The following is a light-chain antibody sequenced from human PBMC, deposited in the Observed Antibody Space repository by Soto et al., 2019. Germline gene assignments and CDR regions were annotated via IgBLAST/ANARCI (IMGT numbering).Light chain of an antibody. CDR1: RSDIGAYNF. Sequence: QSALTQPASVSGSPGQSITISCTGTRSDIGAYNFVSWYQQHPGEVPKLILYDVNVRPSGVSNRLSGSKSGNTASLTIPGLQAEDEADYYCTSWTTSPTMIFGGGTKVTVL. CDR3: TSWTTSPTMI. J-gene: IGLJ2*01. CDR2: DVN. V-gene: IGLV2-14*03.